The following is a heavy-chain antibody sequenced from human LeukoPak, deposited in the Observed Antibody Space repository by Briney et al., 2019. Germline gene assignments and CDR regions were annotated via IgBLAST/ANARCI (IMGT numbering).Heavy chain of an antibody. CDR3: ARSIKVVPAAMSHTYAFDI. Sequence: PGGSLRLSCAASGFTFSSYGMHWVRQAPGKGLEWVAVIWYDGSNKYYADSVKGRFTISRDNSKNTLYLQMNSLRAEDTAVYYCARSIKVVPAAMSHTYAFDIWGQGTMVTVSS. J-gene: IGHJ3*02. D-gene: IGHD2-2*01. CDR2: IWYDGSNK. V-gene: IGHV3-33*01. CDR1: GFTFSSYG.